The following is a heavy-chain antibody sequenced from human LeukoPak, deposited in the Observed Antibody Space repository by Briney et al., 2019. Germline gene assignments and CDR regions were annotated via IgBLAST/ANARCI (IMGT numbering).Heavy chain of an antibody. J-gene: IGHJ3*02. Sequence: RSSETLSLTCTVSGGSISSGNYYWSWIRQPAGKGLEWIGRIYTSGGTNCNPSLESRVTILIDTPKNQFSLKLSSVTAADTAVYYCARSYSSSWYSSFDIWGHGTMVTVSS. D-gene: IGHD6-13*01. V-gene: IGHV4-61*02. CDR2: IYTSGGT. CDR1: GGSISSGNYY. CDR3: ARSYSSSWYSSFDI.